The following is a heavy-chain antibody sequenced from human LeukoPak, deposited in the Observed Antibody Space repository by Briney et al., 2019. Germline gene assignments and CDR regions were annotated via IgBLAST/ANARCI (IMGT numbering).Heavy chain of an antibody. Sequence: ASVKVSCKASGGTFSSYAISWVRQAPGQGLEWMGWVIPSSGVTNYAQKFQARVTMTRDTSISTAYMELDGLTSDDTAVYYCAKGRAISGTDYWGQGTLVTVSS. CDR2: VIPSSGVT. J-gene: IGHJ4*02. CDR3: AKGRAISGTDY. V-gene: IGHV1-2*02. CDR1: GGTFSSYA. D-gene: IGHD1-20*01.